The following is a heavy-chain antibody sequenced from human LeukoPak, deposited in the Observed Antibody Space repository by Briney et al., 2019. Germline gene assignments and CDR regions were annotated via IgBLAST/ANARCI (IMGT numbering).Heavy chain of an antibody. D-gene: IGHD4-17*01. V-gene: IGHV3-7*01. Sequence: GGSLRLSCAASGFTFSSYWMSWVRQAPGKGLEWVANIKQDGSEKYYVDSVKGRFTISRDNAKNSLYLQMNSLRAEDTAVYYCARDRDGDYGPRHYYYYGMDVWGQGTTVTVSS. CDR1: GFTFSSYW. CDR2: IKQDGSEK. CDR3: ARDRDGDYGPRHYYYYGMDV. J-gene: IGHJ6*02.